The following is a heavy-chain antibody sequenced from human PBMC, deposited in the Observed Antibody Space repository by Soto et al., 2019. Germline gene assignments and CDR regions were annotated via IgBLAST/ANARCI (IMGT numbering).Heavy chain of an antibody. CDR1: CGSISSYY. J-gene: IGHJ2*01. V-gene: IGHV4-59*01. CDR3: ARGTGWTHWYFDL. D-gene: IGHD7-27*01. Sequence: SETLSLTCTVSCGSISSYYWSWIRQPPGKGLEWIGYIYYSGSTNYNPSLKSRVTISVDTSKNQFSLKLSSVTAADTAVYYCARGTGWTHWYFDLWGRGTLVTVSS. CDR2: IYYSGST.